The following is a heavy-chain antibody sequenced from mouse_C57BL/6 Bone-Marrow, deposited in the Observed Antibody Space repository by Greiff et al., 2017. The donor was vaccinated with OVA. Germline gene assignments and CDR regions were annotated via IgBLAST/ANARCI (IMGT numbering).Heavy chain of an antibody. Sequence: EVHLVESGGGLVKPGGSLKLSCAASGFTFSSYAVSWVRQTPEKRLEWVATISDGGSYTYYPDNVKGRFTISRDNAKNNLYLQMSHLKSEDTAMYYCARDPPYGSLFDYWGQGTTLTVSS. V-gene: IGHV5-4*01. CDR3: ARDPPYGSLFDY. D-gene: IGHD1-1*01. CDR2: ISDGGSYT. CDR1: GFTFSSYA. J-gene: IGHJ2*01.